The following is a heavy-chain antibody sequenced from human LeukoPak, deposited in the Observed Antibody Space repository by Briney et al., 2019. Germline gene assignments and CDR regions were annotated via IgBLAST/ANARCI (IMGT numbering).Heavy chain of an antibody. CDR2: IIPIFGTA. V-gene: IGHV1-69*01. CDR1: GGTFSSYA. D-gene: IGHD2-2*01. J-gene: IGHJ4*02. CDR3: ARESVDCSSTSCLGY. Sequence: ASVKVSCKASGGTFSSYAISWVRQAPGQGLEWMGGIIPIFGTANYAQKFQGRVTITADESTSTAYMELSSLRSEDTAVYYCARESVDCSSTSCLGYWGQGTLVTVSS.